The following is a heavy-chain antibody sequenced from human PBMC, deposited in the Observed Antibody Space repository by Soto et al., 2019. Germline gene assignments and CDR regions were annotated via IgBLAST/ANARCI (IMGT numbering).Heavy chain of an antibody. CDR2: IGTAGDT. J-gene: IGHJ4*02. CDR1: GFTFSNYD. D-gene: IGHD3-22*01. Sequence: GSLRLSCAASGFTFSNYDMHWVRQATGQGLEWVSSIGTAGDTYYPGSVKGRFTISRENAKYSLYLQMNSLRAGDTAVYFCARGRYYYESSGYYPPFDYWGQGTLVTVSS. V-gene: IGHV3-13*01. CDR3: ARGRYYYESSGYYPPFDY.